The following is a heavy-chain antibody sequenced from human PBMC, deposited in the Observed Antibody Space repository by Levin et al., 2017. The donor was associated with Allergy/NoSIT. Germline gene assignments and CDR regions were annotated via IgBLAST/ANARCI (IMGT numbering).Heavy chain of an antibody. CDR3: ARILHENYDFWSGYNDAFDI. J-gene: IGHJ3*02. CDR1: GFSLSTSGMC. D-gene: IGHD3-3*01. CDR2: IDWDDDK. Sequence: SGPTLVKPTQTLTLTCTFSGFSLSTSGMCVSWIRQPPGKALEWLARIDWDDDKYYSTSLKTRLTISKDTSKNQVVLTMTNMDPVDTATYYCARILHENYDFWSGYNDAFDIWGQGTMVTVSS. V-gene: IGHV2-70*11.